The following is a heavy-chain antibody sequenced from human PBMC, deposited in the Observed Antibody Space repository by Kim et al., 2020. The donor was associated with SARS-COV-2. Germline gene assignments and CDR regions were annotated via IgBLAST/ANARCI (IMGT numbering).Heavy chain of an antibody. CDR3: ARAIGGILKQFVY. D-gene: IGHD6-13*01. Sequence: YNPSLQSRVTIAVDTSNNRLSLTLSSVTAADTAVYYCARAIGGILKQFVYWGQETLVTVSS. V-gene: IGHV4-59*01. J-gene: IGHJ4*02.